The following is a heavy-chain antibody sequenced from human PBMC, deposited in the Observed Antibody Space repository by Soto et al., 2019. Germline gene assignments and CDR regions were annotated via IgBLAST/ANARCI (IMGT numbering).Heavy chain of an antibody. Sequence: ASVKVSCKASGYTFTSYAMHWVRQAPGQRLEWMGWINAGNGTTKYSQKFQGRVTITRDTSAGTAYRELSSRRSEATPVYYCARAGLALAGSDDYWGQGTLVTLSS. V-gene: IGHV1-3*01. J-gene: IGHJ4*02. CDR2: INAGNGTT. D-gene: IGHD6-19*01. CDR3: ARAGLALAGSDDY. CDR1: GYTFTSYA.